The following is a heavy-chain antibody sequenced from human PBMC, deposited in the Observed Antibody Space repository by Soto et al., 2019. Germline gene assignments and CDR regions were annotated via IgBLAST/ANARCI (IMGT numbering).Heavy chain of an antibody. J-gene: IGHJ3*02. Sequence: EVQLVESGGGLVQPGGSLKLSCAASGFTFSGSAMHWVRQASGKGLEWVGRIRSKANSYATAYATSVKGRFTISRDDAKHTAYREMNSLKNEDTAVYYCTKGKSCSSTSCYVDAFDIWGQGTMVTVSS. CDR3: TKGKSCSSTSCYVDAFDI. V-gene: IGHV3-73*02. CDR2: IRSKANSYAT. D-gene: IGHD2-2*01. CDR1: GFTFSGSA.